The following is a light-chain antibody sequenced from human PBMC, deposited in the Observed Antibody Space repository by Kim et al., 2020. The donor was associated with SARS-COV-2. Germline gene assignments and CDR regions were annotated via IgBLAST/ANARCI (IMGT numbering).Light chain of an antibody. J-gene: IGLJ2*01. CDR1: KLGDKY. Sequence: SYELTQPPSVSVSPGQTASITCSGDKLGDKYACWYQQKPGQSPVLVIYQDSKRPSGIPERFSGSNSGITATLTISGTQAMDEADYYCQAWDSSIVV. CDR3: QAWDSSIVV. CDR2: QDS. V-gene: IGLV3-1*01.